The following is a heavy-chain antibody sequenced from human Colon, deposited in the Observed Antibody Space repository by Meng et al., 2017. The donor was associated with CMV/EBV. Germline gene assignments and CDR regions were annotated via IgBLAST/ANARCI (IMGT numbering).Heavy chain of an antibody. V-gene: IGHV3-33*01. J-gene: IGHJ6*02. Sequence: GESLKISCAGSGFTFKNYGMHWVRQAPGKGLEWVAVIWYDGNNKDYADSVKGRFTITRDNSKSTVYLQMTSLRRDDTAVYYCARDIFCSSISCYGYYGMDVWGQGTTVTVSS. D-gene: IGHD2-2*01. CDR2: IWYDGNNK. CDR3: ARDIFCSSISCYGYYGMDV. CDR1: GFTFKNYG.